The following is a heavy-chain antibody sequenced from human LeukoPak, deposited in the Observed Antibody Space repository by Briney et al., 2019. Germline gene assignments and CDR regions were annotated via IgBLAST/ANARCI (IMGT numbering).Heavy chain of an antibody. CDR3: AKGGYASCFDP. J-gene: IGHJ5*02. V-gene: IGHV3-23*05. D-gene: IGHD2-15*01. CDR2: IKRDGSNT. CDR1: GFTFSEHS. Sequence: GGSLRLSCEASGFTFSEHSMSWVRQAPGKGLEWVSTIKRDGSNTYYTDSVEGRFTISRDNSKNTLYLEMNTLRAEDTAVYYCAKGGYASCFDPWGQATQVTVSS.